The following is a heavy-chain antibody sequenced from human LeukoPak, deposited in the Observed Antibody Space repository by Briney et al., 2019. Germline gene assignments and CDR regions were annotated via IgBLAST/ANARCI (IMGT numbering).Heavy chain of an antibody. CDR1: GGSFSGYY. D-gene: IGHD3-10*01. CDR3: AITMVRGGVSDY. J-gene: IGHJ4*02. CDR2: INHSGST. Sequence: SETLSLTCAVYGGSFSGYYWSWIRQPPGKGLEWIGEINHSGSTNYNPSLKSRVTISVDTSKNQFSLKLSSVTAADTAVYYCAITMVRGGVSDYWGQGTLVTVSS. V-gene: IGHV4-34*01.